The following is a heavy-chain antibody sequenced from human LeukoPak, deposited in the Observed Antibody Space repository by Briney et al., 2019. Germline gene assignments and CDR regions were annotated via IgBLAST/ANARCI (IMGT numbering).Heavy chain of an antibody. D-gene: IGHD2-2*01. J-gene: IGHJ5*02. Sequence: ASVKVSCKTSGYTFTNYDINWMRQATGQGLEWMGWMNPNSGNTGYAQKFQGRVTMTRNTSISTAYMELSGLRSEDTAVYYCARPHCSSTDCHPPEWFDPWGQGTLVTVSS. CDR2: MNPNSGNT. V-gene: IGHV1-8*01. CDR1: GYTFTNYD. CDR3: ARPHCSSTDCHPPEWFDP.